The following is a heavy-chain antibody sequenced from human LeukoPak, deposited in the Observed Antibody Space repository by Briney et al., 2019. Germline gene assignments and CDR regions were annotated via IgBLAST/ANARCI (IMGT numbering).Heavy chain of an antibody. D-gene: IGHD3-3*01. Sequence: GGSLRLSRRASGFTFSDYGMSWVRQAPGKGLEWVGFIRGKAYGGTAEYAASVKGRFSISRDDSRSIAYLQMNSLKTEDTAVYYCTGDQFFWGQGTLVTVSS. CDR2: IRGKAYGGTA. V-gene: IGHV3-49*04. CDR3: TGDQFF. CDR1: GFTFSDYG. J-gene: IGHJ4*02.